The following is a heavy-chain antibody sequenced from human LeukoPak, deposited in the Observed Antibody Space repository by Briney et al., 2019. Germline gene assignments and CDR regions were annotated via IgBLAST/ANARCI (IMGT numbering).Heavy chain of an antibody. V-gene: IGHV3-23*01. CDR2: ISGSGGST. Sequence: GGTLRLSCAGTGFTFNTYGMSWVRQAPGKGLEWVSAISGSGGSTYYADSVKGRFTISRDNSKNTLYLQMNSLRAEDTAVYYCAKYPAYCSSTSCYPFDYWGQGTLVTVSS. J-gene: IGHJ4*02. D-gene: IGHD2-2*01. CDR3: AKYPAYCSSTSCYPFDY. CDR1: GFTFNTYG.